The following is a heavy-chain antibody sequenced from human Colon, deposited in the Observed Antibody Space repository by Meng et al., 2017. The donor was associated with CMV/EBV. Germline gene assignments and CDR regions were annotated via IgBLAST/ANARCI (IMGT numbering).Heavy chain of an antibody. D-gene: IGHD2-15*01. CDR2: SNGDGTVT. J-gene: IGHJ4*02. V-gene: IGHV3-74*01. CDR1: GFAFNNAW. CDR3: ARSGVLFALDY. Sequence: SWVVSGFAFNNAWMRWVRPAQGKELVWLSQSNGDGTVTGYADSMRGRFTISRDNAKNTLYLQMSGLRAEDTAVYYCARSGVLFALDYWGQGTLVTVSS.